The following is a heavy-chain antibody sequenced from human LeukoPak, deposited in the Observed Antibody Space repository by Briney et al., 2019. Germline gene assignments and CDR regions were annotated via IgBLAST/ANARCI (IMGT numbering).Heavy chain of an antibody. V-gene: IGHV3-73*01. J-gene: IGHJ4*02. CDR3: TRQAHDIEVVVAATPIFDY. D-gene: IGHD2-15*01. CDR2: IRSKANSYAT. Sequence: PGGSLRLSCAASGFTFSGSAMHWVRQASGKGLEWVGRIRSKANSYATAYAASVKGRFTISRDDSKNTAYLQMNSLKTEDTAVYYCTRQAHDIEVVVAATPIFDYWGQGTLVTVSS. CDR1: GFTFSGSA.